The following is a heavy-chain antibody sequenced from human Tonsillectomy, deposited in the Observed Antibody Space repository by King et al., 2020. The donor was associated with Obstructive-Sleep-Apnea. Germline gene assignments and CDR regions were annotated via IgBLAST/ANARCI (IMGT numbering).Heavy chain of an antibody. V-gene: IGHV3-11*01. D-gene: IGHD4-23*01. Sequence: QVQLVESGGGLVKPGGSLRLSCGASGFTFSDYYMSWIRQAPGKGLEWISYISGSGKTIYYADSVSGRFTISRDNAKNSLFLQMNSLRVEDTAVYYCARLSATSVLTPVKFYWYFDLWGRGTLVTVSP. CDR1: GFTFSDYY. CDR2: ISGSGKTI. J-gene: IGHJ2*01. CDR3: ARLSATSVLTPVKFYWYFDL.